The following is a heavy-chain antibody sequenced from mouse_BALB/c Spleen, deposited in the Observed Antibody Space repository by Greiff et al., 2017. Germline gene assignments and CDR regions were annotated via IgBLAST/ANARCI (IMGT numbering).Heavy chain of an antibody. D-gene: IGHD2-4*01. J-gene: IGHJ4*01. CDR2: IYPGDGDT. V-gene: IGHV1-82*01. CDR3: ARSLRLDAMDY. CDR1: GYAFSSSW. Sequence: QVQLQQSGPELVKPGASVKISCKASGYAFSSSWMNWVKQRPGQGLEWIGRIYPGDGDTNYNGKFKGKATLTADKSSSTAYMQRSSLTSVDSAVYFCARSLRLDAMDYWGQGTSVTVSS.